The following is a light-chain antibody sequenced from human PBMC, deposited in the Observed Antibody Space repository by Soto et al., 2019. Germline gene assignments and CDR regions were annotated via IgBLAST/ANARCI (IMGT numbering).Light chain of an antibody. CDR3: SSYTTSNTRQIV. Sequence: QSALTQPDSVSGSPGQSITISCTGTSSDVGGYNYVSWYQHHPGKAPKLLIYDVSNRPSGISNRFSGSKSDNTASLTISGLQPEDEADYYCSSYTTSNTRQIVCGTGTKLTVL. J-gene: IGLJ1*01. CDR1: SSDVGGYNY. CDR2: DVS. V-gene: IGLV2-14*03.